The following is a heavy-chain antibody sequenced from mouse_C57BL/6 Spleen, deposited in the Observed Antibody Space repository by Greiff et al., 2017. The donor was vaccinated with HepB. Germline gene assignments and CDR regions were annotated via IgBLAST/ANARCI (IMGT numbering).Heavy chain of an antibody. CDR3: ARVGNGYFDV. Sequence: EVKLVESEGGLVQPGSSMKLSCTASGFTFSDYYMAWVRQVPEKGLEWVANINYDGSSTYYLDSLKSPFIISRDNAKNLLYLQMSSLKSEDTATYYCARVGNGYFDVWGTGTTVTVSS. CDR1: GFTFSDYY. J-gene: IGHJ1*03. V-gene: IGHV5-16*01. D-gene: IGHD2-1*01. CDR2: INYDGSST.